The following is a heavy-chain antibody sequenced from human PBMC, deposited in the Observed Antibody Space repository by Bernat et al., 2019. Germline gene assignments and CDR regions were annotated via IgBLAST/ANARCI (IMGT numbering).Heavy chain of an antibody. Sequence: QVQLVQSGAEVKKPGSSVKVSCKASGGTFSSYAISWVRQAPGQGLEWMGRIIPILGIANYAQKFQGRVTSTADKSTSTAYMELSSLRSEDTAVYYCARDQFRHPLDYWGQGTLVTVSS. CDR2: IIPILGIA. CDR3: ARDQFRHPLDY. J-gene: IGHJ4*02. CDR1: GGTFSSYA. D-gene: IGHD2-21*01. V-gene: IGHV1-69*04.